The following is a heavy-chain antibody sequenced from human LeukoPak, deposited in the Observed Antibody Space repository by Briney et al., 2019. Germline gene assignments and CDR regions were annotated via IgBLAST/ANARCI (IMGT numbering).Heavy chain of an antibody. Sequence: PGGSLRLSCAASGFTFSSYWMSWVRQAPGKGLEWVANIKQDGSEKYYVDSVKGRFTISRDNAKNSLYLQMNSLRAEDTAVYYCARPSRGYDWVPFDYWGQGTLVTVSS. J-gene: IGHJ4*02. CDR2: IKQDGSEK. D-gene: IGHD5-12*01. CDR3: ARPSRGYDWVPFDY. CDR1: GFTFSSYW. V-gene: IGHV3-7*01.